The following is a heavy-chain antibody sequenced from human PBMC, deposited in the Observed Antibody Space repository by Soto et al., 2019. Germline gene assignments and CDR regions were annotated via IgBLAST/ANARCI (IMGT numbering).Heavy chain of an antibody. CDR3: ARVLIVVVTARTWASYAYFAY. D-gene: IGHD2-21*02. V-gene: IGHV4-34*01. Sequence: SETLSLTCAVYGGSFSNYYWSWIRQPPGKGLEWIGEINHSGSTNYNPSLKSRVTISVDTSKNQFSLKLSSVTAADTAVYYCARVLIVVVTARTWASYAYFAYWGQGTLGTVS. CDR2: INHSGST. J-gene: IGHJ4*02. CDR1: GGSFSNYY.